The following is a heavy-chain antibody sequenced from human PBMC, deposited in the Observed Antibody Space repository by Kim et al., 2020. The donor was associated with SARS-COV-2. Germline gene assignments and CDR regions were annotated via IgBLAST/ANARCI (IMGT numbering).Heavy chain of an antibody. CDR2: IYYSGST. D-gene: IGHD5-18*01. CDR1: GGSISSGGYY. J-gene: IGHJ6*02. CDR3: ARGGVGYSYGMDV. V-gene: IGHV4-31*03. Sequence: SETLSLTCTVSGGSISSGGYYWSWIRQHPGKGLEWIGYIYYSGSTYYNPSLKSRVTISVDTSKNQFSLKLSSVTAADTAVYYCARGGVGYSYGMDVWGQGTTVTVSS.